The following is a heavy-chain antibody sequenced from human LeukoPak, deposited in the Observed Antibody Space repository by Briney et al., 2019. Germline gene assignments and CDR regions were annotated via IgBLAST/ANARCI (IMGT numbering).Heavy chain of an antibody. CDR1: GFTFSSYA. CDR2: IRGSGGST. J-gene: IGHJ4*02. Sequence: GGSLRLSCAASGFTFSSYAMSWVRQAPGKGLEGVSAIRGSGGSTYYADSVKGRFTISRDNSKNTLYLQMNSLRAEDTAVYYCAKDWDSSWYAAVFDYWGQGTLVTVSS. CDR3: AKDWDSSWYAAVFDY. V-gene: IGHV3-23*01. D-gene: IGHD6-13*01.